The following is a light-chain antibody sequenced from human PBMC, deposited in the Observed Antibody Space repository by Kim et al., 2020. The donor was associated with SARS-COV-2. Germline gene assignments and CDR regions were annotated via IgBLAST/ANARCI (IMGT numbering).Light chain of an antibody. CDR1: QSVSNN. J-gene: IGKJ1*01. V-gene: IGKV3-15*01. Sequence: SVSPGERATLSCRASQSVSNNLAWYQQKPGQAPRLLIYGASTRATGIPARFSGSGSGTEFTLTISSLQSEDFAVYYCQQYNNWWTFGQGTKVDIK. CDR2: GAS. CDR3: QQYNNWWT.